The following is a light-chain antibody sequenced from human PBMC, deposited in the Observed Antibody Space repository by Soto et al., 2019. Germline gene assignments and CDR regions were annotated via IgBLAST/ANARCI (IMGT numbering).Light chain of an antibody. CDR1: SSDVGGYNY. Sequence: QSALTQPASVSGSPGQWITISCTGTSSDVGGYNYVSWYQQHPGKAPKLLIYEVTYRPSGVSNRFSGSKSGNTASLTISGLQAEDEADYFCGSYTSSNTLVFGTGTKLTVL. V-gene: IGLV2-14*03. CDR2: EVT. J-gene: IGLJ1*01. CDR3: GSYTSSNTLV.